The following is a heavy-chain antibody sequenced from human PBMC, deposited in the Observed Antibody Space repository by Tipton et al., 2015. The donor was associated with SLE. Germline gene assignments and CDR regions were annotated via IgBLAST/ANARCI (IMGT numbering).Heavy chain of an antibody. CDR2: INPNSGGT. Sequence: QSGAEVKKPGASVKVSCKASGYTFTSYGISWVRQAPGQGLEWMGWINPNSGGTNYAQKFQGRVTMTRDTSISTAYMELSRLRSDDTAVYYCARDSGSLDYWGQGTLVTVSS. D-gene: IGHD1-26*01. J-gene: IGHJ4*02. CDR1: GYTFTSYG. CDR3: ARDSGSLDY. V-gene: IGHV1-2*02.